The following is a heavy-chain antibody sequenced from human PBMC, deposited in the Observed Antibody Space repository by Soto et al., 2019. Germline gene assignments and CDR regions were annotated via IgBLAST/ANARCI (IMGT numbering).Heavy chain of an antibody. CDR2: LSSSGEKT. V-gene: IGHV3-23*01. J-gene: IGHJ4*02. CDR1: GLNFAGYA. D-gene: IGHD2-2*01. CDR3: AKESLFPSIQGIITN. Sequence: EVRLSESRGGLARPGGSLRLSCEASGLNFAGYAMSWVRQAPGKGLDWVSSLSSSGEKTYYSDSVRGRFTISRDNTKNTVYLQMNTLSADDTAVYFCAKESLFPSIQGIITNWGQGVVVTVSS.